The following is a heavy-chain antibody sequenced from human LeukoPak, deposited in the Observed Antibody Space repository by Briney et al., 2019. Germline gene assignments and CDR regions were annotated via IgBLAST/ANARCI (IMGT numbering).Heavy chain of an antibody. CDR2: LTSSGGST. CDR1: GFTFNKFA. J-gene: IGHJ4*02. Sequence: QAGGSLRLSCVVSGFTFNKFAMTWVRQAPGQGLEWVSSLTSSGGSTFYADSVKGRFTISRDNSKNTLYLQMSSLRVEDTAVYYCAKETDASSSWPYLHYWGQGALVTVSS. D-gene: IGHD6-13*01. CDR3: AKETDASSSWPYLHY. V-gene: IGHV3-23*01.